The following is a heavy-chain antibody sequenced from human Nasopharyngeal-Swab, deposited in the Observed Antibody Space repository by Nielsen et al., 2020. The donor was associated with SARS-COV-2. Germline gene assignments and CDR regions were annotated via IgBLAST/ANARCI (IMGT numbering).Heavy chain of an antibody. V-gene: IGHV1-8*01. CDR1: GYTFPSYD. D-gene: IGHD1-26*01. CDR3: AVVGAVKGGSYY. CDR2: MNPNSGNT. J-gene: IGHJ4*02. Sequence: ASVKVSCKASGYTFPSYDINWVRQATGQGLEWMGWMNPNSGNTGYAQKFQGRVTMTRSTSISTAYMELSSLRSEDTAVYYCAVVGAVKGGSYYWGQGTLVTVSS.